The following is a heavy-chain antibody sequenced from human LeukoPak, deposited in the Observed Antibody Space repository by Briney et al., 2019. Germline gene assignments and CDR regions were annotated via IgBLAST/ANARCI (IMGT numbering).Heavy chain of an antibody. D-gene: IGHD3-16*01. CDR1: GYSISSGYY. V-gene: IGHV4-38-2*02. Sequence: PSETLSLTCTVSGYSISSGYYWGWIRQPPGKGLEWIGSIYHSGSTYYNPSLKSRVTISVDTSKNQFSLKLSSVTAADTAVYYCVWGSHSPTYLDYWGQGTLVTVSS. CDR2: IYHSGST. J-gene: IGHJ4*02. CDR3: VWGSHSPTYLDY.